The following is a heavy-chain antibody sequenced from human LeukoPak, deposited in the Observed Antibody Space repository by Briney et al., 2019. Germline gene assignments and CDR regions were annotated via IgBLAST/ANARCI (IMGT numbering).Heavy chain of an antibody. CDR2: IRFDDTSK. Sequence: GGSLRLSCAASGFTFSNYGLHWVRQAPGKGLEWVAFIRFDDTSKFYADSVKGRFTIFRYNSKNMLSLQMNSLRVEDTAVYYCAKDLKVGATYYYYMDVWGKGTTVSVSS. V-gene: IGHV3-30*02. CDR3: AKDLKVGATYYYYMDV. J-gene: IGHJ6*03. D-gene: IGHD1-26*01. CDR1: GFTFSNYG.